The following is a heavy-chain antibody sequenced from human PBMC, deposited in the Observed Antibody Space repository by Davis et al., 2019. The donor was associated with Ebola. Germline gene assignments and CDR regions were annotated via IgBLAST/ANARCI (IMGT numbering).Heavy chain of an antibody. J-gene: IGHJ5*02. CDR1: GYTFTTYG. CDR2: ISTYNGNT. V-gene: IGHV1-18*01. D-gene: IGHD1-26*01. CDR3: ARGGADVLGWFVP. Sequence: ASVKVSCKASGYTFTTYGFNWVRQAPGQGLEWIGWISTYNGNTKYAQKLQGRVTLTTDTSTSTAYMELRSLRSDDTAVYYCARGGADVLGWFVPWGQGTLVTVSS.